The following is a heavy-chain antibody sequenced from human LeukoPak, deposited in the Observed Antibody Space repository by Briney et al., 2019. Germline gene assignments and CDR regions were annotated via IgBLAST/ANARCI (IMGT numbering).Heavy chain of an antibody. V-gene: IGHV4-4*02. CDR1: GGSISSSNW. CDR3: AGTYRLRRFDP. Sequence: SETLSLTCAVSGGSISSSNWWRWVRQPPGKGLEWIGEIYHSGSTNYNPSLKSRVTISVDKSKNQFSLKLSSVTAADTAVYYCAGTYRLRRFDPWGQGTLVTVSS. CDR2: IYHSGST. D-gene: IGHD2-2*02. J-gene: IGHJ5*02.